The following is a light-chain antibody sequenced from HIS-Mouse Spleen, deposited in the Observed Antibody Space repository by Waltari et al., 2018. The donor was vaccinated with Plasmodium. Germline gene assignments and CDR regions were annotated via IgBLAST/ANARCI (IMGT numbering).Light chain of an antibody. CDR3: YSTDSSGNHRV. V-gene: IGLV3-10*01. J-gene: IGLJ3*02. Sequence: SYELTQPPSVSVSPGQTARITCSGDALPKKYAYWYQQKSGQAPVLVIKEDSKRPPGTPGRFSGSSSGTMATLTISGAQVEEEADYYCYSTDSSGNHRVFGGGTKLTVL. CDR2: EDS. CDR1: ALPKKY.